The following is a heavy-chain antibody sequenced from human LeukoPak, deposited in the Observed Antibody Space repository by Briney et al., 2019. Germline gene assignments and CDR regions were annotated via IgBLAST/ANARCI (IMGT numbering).Heavy chain of an antibody. CDR2: INPNSGGT. CDR3: ARGGRIAAAGTGQGAGY. Sequence: GASVKVSCKASGYTFTGYYMHWVRQAPGQGLEWMGWINPNSGGTNYAQKFQGRVTMTRDTSISTAYMELSRLRSDDTAVYYCARGGRIAAAGTGQGAGYWGQGILVTVSS. CDR1: GYTFTGYY. V-gene: IGHV1-2*02. J-gene: IGHJ4*02. D-gene: IGHD6-13*01.